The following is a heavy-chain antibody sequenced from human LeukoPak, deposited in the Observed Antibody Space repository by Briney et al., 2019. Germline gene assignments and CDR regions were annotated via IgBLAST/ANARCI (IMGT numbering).Heavy chain of an antibody. CDR1: GGSISGYF. CDR2: MYISGST. J-gene: IGHJ3*02. V-gene: IGHV4-59*01. Sequence: PSETLSLTCSVSGGSISGYFWSWIRQPPGKELEWIGHMYISGSTNYNPSPKSRVTMSLDTSKNQFSLKLSSVTAADTAVYYCARGGIPGSAFDIWGQGTMVTVSS. D-gene: IGHD1-26*01. CDR3: ARGGIPGSAFDI.